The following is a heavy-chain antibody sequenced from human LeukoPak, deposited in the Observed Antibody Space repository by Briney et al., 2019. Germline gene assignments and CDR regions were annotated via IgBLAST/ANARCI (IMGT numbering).Heavy chain of an antibody. J-gene: IGHJ4*02. Sequence: GGSLGLSCAASGFTFSSYGMHWVRQAPGKGLEWVAVISYDGSNKYYADSVKGRFTISRDNSKNTLYLQMNSLRAEDTAVYYCAKDMPTADYWGQGTLVTVSS. CDR1: GFTFSSYG. CDR2: ISYDGSNK. CDR3: AKDMPTADY. V-gene: IGHV3-30*18. D-gene: IGHD2-2*01.